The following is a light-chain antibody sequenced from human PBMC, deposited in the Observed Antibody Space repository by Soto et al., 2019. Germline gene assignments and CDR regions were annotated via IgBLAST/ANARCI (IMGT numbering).Light chain of an antibody. J-gene: IGKJ2*01. V-gene: IGKV1-5*03. Sequence: DIQMTQSPSTLSAFVGDRVTITCRASQSISDWLAWYQQKPGKAPKLLIYKASSLETGVPSRFSGSGSGTEFTLTISSLQPDDFATYDCQQYNSWFTFGQGTKLEI. CDR3: QQYNSWFT. CDR1: QSISDW. CDR2: KAS.